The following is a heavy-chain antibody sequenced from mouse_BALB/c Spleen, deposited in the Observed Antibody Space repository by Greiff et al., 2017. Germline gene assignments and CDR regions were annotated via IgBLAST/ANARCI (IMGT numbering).Heavy chain of an antibody. D-gene: IGHD2-13*01. CDR1: GFNIKDTY. CDR2: IDPANGNT. CDR3: ARTYYGDMDY. J-gene: IGHJ4*01. Sequence: EVQLQESGAELVKPGASVKLSCTASGFNIKDTYMHWVKQRPEQGLEWIGRIDPANGNTKYDPKFQGKATITADTSSNTAYLQLSSLTSEDTAVYYCARTYYGDMDYWGQGTSVTVSS. V-gene: IGHV14-3*02.